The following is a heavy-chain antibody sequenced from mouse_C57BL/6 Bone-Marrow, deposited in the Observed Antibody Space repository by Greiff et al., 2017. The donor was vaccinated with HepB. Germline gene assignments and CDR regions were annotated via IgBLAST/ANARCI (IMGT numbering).Heavy chain of an antibody. CDR3: ARWRWLPPDFDY. J-gene: IGHJ2*01. V-gene: IGHV1-59*01. Sequence: QVQLQQPGAELVRPGTSVKLSCKASGYTFTSYWMHWVKQRPGQGLEWIGVIDPSDSYTNYNQKFKGKATVTVDTSSSTAYMQLSSLTSEDSAVYYCARWRWLPPDFDYWGQGTTLTVSS. CDR1: GYTFTSYW. CDR2: IDPSDSYT. D-gene: IGHD2-3*01.